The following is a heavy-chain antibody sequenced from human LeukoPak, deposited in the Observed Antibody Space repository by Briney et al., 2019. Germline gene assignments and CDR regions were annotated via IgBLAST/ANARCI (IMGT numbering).Heavy chain of an antibody. J-gene: IGHJ5*02. Sequence: PSETLSLTCTVSGGSISSYYWSWIRQPAGKGLEWIGRIYTSGSTNYNPSLKSRVTMSVDTSKNQFSLKLSSVTAADTAVYYCARGARTVPAALYNWFDPWGQGTLVTVSS. CDR1: GGSISSYY. V-gene: IGHV4-4*07. CDR3: ARGARTVPAALYNWFDP. D-gene: IGHD2-2*01. CDR2: IYTSGST.